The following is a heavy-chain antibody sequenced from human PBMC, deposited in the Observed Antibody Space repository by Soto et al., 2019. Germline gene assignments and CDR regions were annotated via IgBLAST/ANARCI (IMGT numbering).Heavy chain of an antibody. Sequence: VQLVESGGALIQPGGSLRLSCAASGFTVSSNYMSWVRQAPGQGLEWVSVIYSGGSTYYADSVKGRFTISRDNSTNALDLQMNCLRADDTAVYYCARDLGTKGTIASPDYWGHGTRVIVST. CDR1: GFTVSSNY. CDR2: IYSGGST. V-gene: IGHV3-53*01. CDR3: ARDLGTKGTIASPDY. D-gene: IGHD1-1*01. J-gene: IGHJ4*01.